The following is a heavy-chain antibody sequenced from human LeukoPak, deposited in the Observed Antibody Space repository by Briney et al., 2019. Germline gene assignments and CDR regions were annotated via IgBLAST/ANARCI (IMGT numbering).Heavy chain of an antibody. J-gene: IGHJ4*02. CDR3: ARSHSTVTGDY. D-gene: IGHD7-27*01. CDR1: GYTFTSCY. CDR2: INPSGGST. Sequence: ASVKVSCKASGYTFTSCYMHWVRQAPGQGLEWMGIINPSGGSTSYAQKFQGRVTMTRDTSTSTVYMELSSLRSEDTAVYYCARSHSTVTGDYWGQGTLVTVSS. V-gene: IGHV1-46*01.